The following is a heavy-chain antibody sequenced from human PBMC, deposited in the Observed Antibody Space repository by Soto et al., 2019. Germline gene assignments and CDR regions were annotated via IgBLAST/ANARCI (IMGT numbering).Heavy chain of an antibody. V-gene: IGHV3-23*01. CDR3: AKDRYSSTWHRGMDV. CDR2: ISGSGGST. J-gene: IGHJ6*02. D-gene: IGHD6-13*01. Sequence: EVQLLESGGGLVQPGGSLRLSCAASGFTFSSYAMSWVRQAPGKGLEWVSAISGSGGSTYYADSVKGRFTISRDNSKNTLYLQMNSLRAEDTAVYYCAKDRYSSTWHRGMDVWVQGTTVTVSS. CDR1: GFTFSSYA.